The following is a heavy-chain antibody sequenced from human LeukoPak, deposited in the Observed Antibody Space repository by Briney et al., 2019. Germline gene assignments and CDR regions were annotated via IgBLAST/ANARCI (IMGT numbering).Heavy chain of an antibody. CDR1: GFTVSSNY. V-gene: IGHV3-53*01. CDR3: ARVVPATSYYYYYYMDV. J-gene: IGHJ6*03. CDR2: IYSGGST. Sequence: PGGSLRLSCAASGFTVSSNYMSWVRQAPGKGLEWVSVIYSGGSTYYADSAKGRFTISRDNSKNTLYLQMNSLRAEDTAVYYCARVVPATSYYYYYYMDVWGKGTTVTVSS. D-gene: IGHD2-2*01.